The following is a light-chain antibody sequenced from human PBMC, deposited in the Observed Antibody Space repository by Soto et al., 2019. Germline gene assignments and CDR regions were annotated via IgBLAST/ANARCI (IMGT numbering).Light chain of an antibody. CDR1: RSNVGINY. Sequence: QSVLTQPPSVSAAPRQKVTISCSGSRSNVGINYVAWYQQLPGAAPKLLIYATNKRPSGIPDRFSGSKSGTSATLDITGLQPGDEAYYYCVTWDNTLTAVVFGGGTKVTVL. CDR3: VTWDNTLTAVV. CDR2: ATN. J-gene: IGLJ2*01. V-gene: IGLV1-51*01.